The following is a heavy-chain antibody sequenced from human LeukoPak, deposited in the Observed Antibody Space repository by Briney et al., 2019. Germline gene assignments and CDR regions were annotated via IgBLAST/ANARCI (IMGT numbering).Heavy chain of an antibody. V-gene: IGHV4-59*08. Sequence: SETLSLTCTVSGASISSYYWSWIRQPPGKGLEWIGYIYDSGSTNYNPSLKSRVTTSLDTSKNQFSLKLSSVTAADTAVYYCARHKSGSYYSFDYWGQGTLVTVSS. CDR2: IYDSGST. D-gene: IGHD1-26*01. CDR1: GASISSYY. J-gene: IGHJ4*02. CDR3: ARHKSGSYYSFDY.